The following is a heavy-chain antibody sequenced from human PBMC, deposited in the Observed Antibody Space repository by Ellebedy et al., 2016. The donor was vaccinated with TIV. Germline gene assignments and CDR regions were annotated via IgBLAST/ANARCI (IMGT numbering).Heavy chain of an antibody. Sequence: GESLKISCAASGFTFSSYAMSWVRQAPGKGLEWVSSISGSGGSTYYADSVKGRFTISRDNSKNTLYLQMNSLRAEDTAVYYCAKDYSGLRGLDVWGQGTKGNVSS. CDR2: ISGSGGST. V-gene: IGHV3-23*01. J-gene: IGHJ6*02. D-gene: IGHD5-12*01. CDR1: GFTFSSYA. CDR3: AKDYSGLRGLDV.